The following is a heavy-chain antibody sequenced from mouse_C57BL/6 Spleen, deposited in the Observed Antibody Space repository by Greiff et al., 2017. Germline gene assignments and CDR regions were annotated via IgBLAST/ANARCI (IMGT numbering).Heavy chain of an antibody. CDR2: IYPGSGST. V-gene: IGHV1-55*01. D-gene: IGHD2-1*01. Sequence: VQLQQSGAELVKPGASVKMSCKASGYTFTSYWITWVKQRPGQGLEWIGDIYPGSGSTNYNEKFKSKATLTVDTSSSTAYMQLSSLTSEDSAVYYCAREEIYYGSWFAYWGQGTLVTVAA. CDR1: GYTFTSYW. J-gene: IGHJ3*01. CDR3: AREEIYYGSWFAY.